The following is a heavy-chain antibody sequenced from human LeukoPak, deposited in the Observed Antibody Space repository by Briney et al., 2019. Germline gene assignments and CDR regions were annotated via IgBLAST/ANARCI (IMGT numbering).Heavy chain of an antibody. CDR3: ARGITGITAAGSE. Sequence: PSETLSLTCTVSGGSISTYYWSWIRQPPGKGLEWIGYIYYSGSTNYNPSFKSRITISVDTSKNHFSLKLSSVTAADTAVYYCARGITGITAAGSEWGQGTLVTVSS. J-gene: IGHJ4*02. CDR2: IYYSGST. CDR1: GGSISTYY. D-gene: IGHD6-13*01. V-gene: IGHV4-59*08.